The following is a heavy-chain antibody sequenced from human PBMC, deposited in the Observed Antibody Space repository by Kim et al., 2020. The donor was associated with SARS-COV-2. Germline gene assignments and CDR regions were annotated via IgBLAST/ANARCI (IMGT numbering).Heavy chain of an antibody. CDR1: GDSISSYY. D-gene: IGHD3-10*01. Sequence: SETLSLTCTVSGDSISSYYWGWIRQSPGKGLEWIGNIYYSGSSNYNPSLKSRVTMSLDTSKNQFSLKLSSVTAADTAVYYCARDKGDYYGSGSFYLGWF. J-gene: IGHJ5*01. V-gene: IGHV4-59*01. CDR2: IYYSGSS. CDR3: ARDKGDYYGSGSFYLGWF.